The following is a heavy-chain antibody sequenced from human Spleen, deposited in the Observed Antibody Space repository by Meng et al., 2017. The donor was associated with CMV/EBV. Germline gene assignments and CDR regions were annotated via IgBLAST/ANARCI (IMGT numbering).Heavy chain of an antibody. D-gene: IGHD1-26*01. CDR3: ATSGGELPVYYYYYDATDV. J-gene: IGHJ6*02. Sequence: GGSLRLSCAAPGFPFSDYWMHWVRQAPGKGLVWVSRINSAGTTTGYADSVKGRFTISRDNAMNTLHLQMNSLRAEDTAVYYCATSGGELPVYYYYYDATDVWGQGTTVTVSS. V-gene: IGHV3-74*01. CDR2: INSAGTTT. CDR1: GFPFSDYW.